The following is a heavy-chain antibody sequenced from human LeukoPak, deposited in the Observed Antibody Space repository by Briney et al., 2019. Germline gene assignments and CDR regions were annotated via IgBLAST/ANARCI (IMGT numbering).Heavy chain of an antibody. Sequence: ASVKVSCKASGYTFTSYDINWVRQATGQGLEWMGWMNPNSGNTGYAQKFQGRVTMTRNTSISTAYMELSSLRSEDTAVYYCARWVPGIAAAGTFGIDPWGQGTLVTVSS. CDR3: ARWVPGIAAAGTFGIDP. V-gene: IGHV1-8*01. D-gene: IGHD6-13*01. J-gene: IGHJ5*02. CDR2: MNPNSGNT. CDR1: GYTFTSYD.